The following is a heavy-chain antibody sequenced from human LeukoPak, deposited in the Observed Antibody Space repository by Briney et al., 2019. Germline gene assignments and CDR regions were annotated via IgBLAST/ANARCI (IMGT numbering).Heavy chain of an antibody. D-gene: IGHD3-3*01. CDR1: GFTFSSYG. CDR2: ISYDGSNK. J-gene: IGHJ6*02. Sequence: GGSLRLSCAASGFTFSSYGMHWVRQAPGKGLEWVAVISYDGSNKYYADSVKGRFTISRDNSKNTLYLQMNSLRAEDTAVYYCAKDTGYDFWSGYSNRVYYYGMDVWGQGTTVTVSS. CDR3: AKDTGYDFWSGYSNRVYYYGMDV. V-gene: IGHV3-30*18.